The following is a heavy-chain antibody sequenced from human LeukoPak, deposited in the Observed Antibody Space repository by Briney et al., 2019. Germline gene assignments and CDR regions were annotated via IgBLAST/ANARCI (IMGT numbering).Heavy chain of an antibody. D-gene: IGHD2-21*02. V-gene: IGHV3-48*03. CDR1: GFTFSSYE. Sequence: PGGSLRLSCAASGFTFSSYEMNWVRQAPGKGLEWVSYISSSGSTIYYADSVKGRFTISRDNAKNSLYLQMNSLRAEDTAVYYCARDENGLRFDYWGQGTLVTVSS. J-gene: IGHJ4*02. CDR3: ARDENGLRFDY. CDR2: ISSSGSTI.